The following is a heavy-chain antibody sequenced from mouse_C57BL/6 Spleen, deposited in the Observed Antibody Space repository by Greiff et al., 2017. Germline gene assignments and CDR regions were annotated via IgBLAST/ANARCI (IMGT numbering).Heavy chain of an antibody. CDR3: ARSDDYDGEGFDY. CDR2: IHPNSGST. V-gene: IGHV1-64*01. CDR1: GYTFTSYW. D-gene: IGHD2-4*01. Sequence: VKLQQPGAELVKPGASVKLSCKASGYTFTSYWMHWVKQRPGQGLEWIGMIHPNSGSTNYNEKFKSKATLTVDKSSSTAYMQLSSLTSEDSAVYCCARSDDYDGEGFDYWGQGTTLTVSS. J-gene: IGHJ2*01.